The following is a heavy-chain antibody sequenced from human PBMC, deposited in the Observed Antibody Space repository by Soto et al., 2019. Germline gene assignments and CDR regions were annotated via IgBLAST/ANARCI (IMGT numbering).Heavy chain of an antibody. CDR1: GGSFTGYY. D-gene: IGHD6-6*01. V-gene: IGHV4-34*01. J-gene: IGHJ5*02. Sequence: PSETLSLTCAFYGGSFTGYYWSWIPQPPGKGLEWIGEINHSGSTNYNPSLKSRVTISVDTSKNQFSLKLSSVTAADTAVYYCARGSIAARHWFDPWGQGTLVTVSS. CDR3: ARGSIAARHWFDP. CDR2: INHSGST.